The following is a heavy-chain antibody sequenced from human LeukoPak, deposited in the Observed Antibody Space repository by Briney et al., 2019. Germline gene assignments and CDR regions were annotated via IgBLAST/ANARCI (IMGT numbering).Heavy chain of an antibody. CDR2: IYYSGST. J-gene: IGHJ4*02. D-gene: IGHD5-18*01. CDR1: GGSISSSSYY. CDR3: ARRGRYSYELDC. V-gene: IGHV4-39*01. Sequence: PSETLSLTCTVSGGSISSSSYYWGWIRQPPGKGLEWIGSIYYSGSTYYNPSLKSRVTISVDTSKNQFSLKLSSVTAADTAVYYCARRGRYSYELDCWGQGTLVTVSS.